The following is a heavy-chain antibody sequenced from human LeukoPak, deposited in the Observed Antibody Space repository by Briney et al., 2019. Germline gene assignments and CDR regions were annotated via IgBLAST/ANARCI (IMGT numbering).Heavy chain of an antibody. D-gene: IGHD1-20*01. Sequence: SVKVSCKASGGTFSSYTISWVRQAPGQGLEWMGRIIPILGIANYAQKFQGRVTINADKSTSTAYMELSSLRSEDTAVYYCAGKDNWSLFDPWGQGTLVTVSS. V-gene: IGHV1-69*02. CDR3: AGKDNWSLFDP. CDR2: IIPILGIA. CDR1: GGTFSSYT. J-gene: IGHJ5*02.